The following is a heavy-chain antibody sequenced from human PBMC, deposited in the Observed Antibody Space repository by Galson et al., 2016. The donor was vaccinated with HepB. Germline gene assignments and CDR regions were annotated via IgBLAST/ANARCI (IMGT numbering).Heavy chain of an antibody. J-gene: IGHJ4*01. CDR3: ATGTTMNTRFDY. CDR1: GASFSDNAC. Sequence: TLSLTCTVSGASFSDNACWGWVRQPPGKGLEWVGEICHIGSTNAHPSPESRVSISVDKSRNPFSLNLTSVTATATAVYYCATGTTMNTRFDYWGHGTLVVVSS. D-gene: IGHD1/OR15-1a*01. V-gene: IGHV4-4*02. CDR2: ICHIGST.